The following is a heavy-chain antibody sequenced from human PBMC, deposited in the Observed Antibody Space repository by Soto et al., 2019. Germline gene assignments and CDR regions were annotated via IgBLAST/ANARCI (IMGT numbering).Heavy chain of an antibody. CDR2: ISGNGGDI. Sequence: EVQLLESGGALVQPGGSLRLSCAASGFTFRNYAMSWVRQAPGKGLEWVSRISGNGGDINYADSVKGRFTISRDNSKNTLYLHMNSLRAEDTAVYYCAKRGDIVEVSRTFVGYCMDVWGQGTTVTVSS. V-gene: IGHV3-23*01. CDR3: AKRGDIVEVSRTFVGYCMDV. D-gene: IGHD2-2*01. CDR1: GFTFRNYA. J-gene: IGHJ6*02.